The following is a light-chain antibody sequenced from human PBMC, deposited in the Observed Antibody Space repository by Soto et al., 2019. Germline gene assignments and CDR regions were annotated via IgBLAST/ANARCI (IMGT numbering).Light chain of an antibody. CDR1: QSVNIY. Sequence: EIVMTQSPGTLSVSPGERATLSCSASQSVNIYLAWYQQKPGQAPRLLIFGASSRATGIPARFSGSGSGTEFNLTISSLQSEDFAVYFCQQYDDWLRLTFGGGTKVDIK. CDR2: GAS. CDR3: QQYDDWLRLT. V-gene: IGKV3D-15*01. J-gene: IGKJ4*01.